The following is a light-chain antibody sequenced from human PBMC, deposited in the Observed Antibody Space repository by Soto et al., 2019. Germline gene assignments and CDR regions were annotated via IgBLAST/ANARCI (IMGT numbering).Light chain of an antibody. Sequence: EMVLTQSPATLSVSPGDRATLSCRASQSVDSNLAWYQQKPGQSPRLIIYDVSTRVTGIPARFSGGGSGTEFTLTISSLKSEDVAVYYCQHHNNWPPYTFGQGTKLEIK. V-gene: IGKV3-15*01. J-gene: IGKJ2*01. CDR2: DVS. CDR1: QSVDSN. CDR3: QHHNNWPPYT.